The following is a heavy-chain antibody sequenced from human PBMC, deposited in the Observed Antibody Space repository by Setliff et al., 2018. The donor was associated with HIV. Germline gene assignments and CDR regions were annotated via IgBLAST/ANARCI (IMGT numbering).Heavy chain of an antibody. CDR2: VYYSGST. Sequence: PSETLSLTCTVSGGSMTTHFWSWIRQPPGKGLEWIGSVYYSGSTNYNPSLKSRVTISLDTSENQFSLNLNSVTAADTAAYYCARDISEGFFLERASEHWSQGTLVTVSS. D-gene: IGHD3-3*01. J-gene: IGHJ1*01. V-gene: IGHV4-59*11. CDR3: ARDISEGFFLERASEH. CDR1: GGSMTTHF.